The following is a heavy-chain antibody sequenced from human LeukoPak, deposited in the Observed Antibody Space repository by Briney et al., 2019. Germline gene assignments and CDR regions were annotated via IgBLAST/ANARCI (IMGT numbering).Heavy chain of an antibody. CDR1: GFTFSSYW. V-gene: IGHV3-74*01. CDR3: ARNYGSGSYYNGAFDY. D-gene: IGHD3-10*01. J-gene: IGHJ4*02. CDR2: INSDGSST. Sequence: GGSLRLSCAASGFTFSSYWMHWVRQAPGKGLVWVSRINSDGSSTSYADSVKGRFTISRDHAKNTLYLQMNSLRAEDTAVYYCARNYGSGSYYNGAFDYWGQGTLVTVSS.